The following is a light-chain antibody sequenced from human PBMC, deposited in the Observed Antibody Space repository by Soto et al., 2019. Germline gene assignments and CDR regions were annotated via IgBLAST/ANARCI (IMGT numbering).Light chain of an antibody. CDR1: QSVSSH. CDR2: DAS. Sequence: EIVMTQSPATLTVSPGEGATVSCRASQSVSSHLAWYQHKTGQAPRLLFYDASTRATGIPARFSGSGSGTELNLTISGLQSEDFAVYYCQHYHGWPITCGQGTRLEIK. J-gene: IGKJ5*01. CDR3: QHYHGWPIT. V-gene: IGKV3-15*01.